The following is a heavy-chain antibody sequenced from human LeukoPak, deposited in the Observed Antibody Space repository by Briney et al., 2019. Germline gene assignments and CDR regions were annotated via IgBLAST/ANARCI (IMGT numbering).Heavy chain of an antibody. J-gene: IGHJ3*02. CDR1: GGSVSSDTHY. D-gene: IGHD3-16*01. CDR2: IYYSGST. V-gene: IGHV4-61*01. Sequence: PSETLSLTCTVSGGSVSSDTHYWSWVRRPPGKGLEWIGYIYYSGSTNYNPSLKSRVTISVDTSKNQFSLKLSSVTAADTAVYYCARRWGEKIDAFDIWGQGTMVTVSS. CDR3: ARRWGEKIDAFDI.